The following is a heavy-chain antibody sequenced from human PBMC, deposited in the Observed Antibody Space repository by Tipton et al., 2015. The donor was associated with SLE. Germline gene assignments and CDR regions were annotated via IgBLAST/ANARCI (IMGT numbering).Heavy chain of an antibody. J-gene: IGHJ4*02. CDR3: ARAGGSYCDY. Sequence: TLSLTCTVSGGSISSGSYYWGWIRQPPGKGLEWIGSIYYSGSTYYNPSLKSRVTISVDTSKNQFSLKLSSVTAADTAVYYCARAGGSYCDYWGQGTLVTVSS. CDR1: GGSISSGSYY. CDR2: IYYSGST. D-gene: IGHD1-26*01. V-gene: IGHV4-39*07.